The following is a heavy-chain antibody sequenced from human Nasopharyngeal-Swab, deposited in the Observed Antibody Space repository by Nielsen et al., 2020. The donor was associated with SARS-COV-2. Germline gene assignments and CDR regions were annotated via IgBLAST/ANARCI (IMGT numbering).Heavy chain of an antibody. Sequence: SETLSLTCTVSGGSISHYYWSWIRLPPGKGLEWIGYIYYSGSTNYNPSLKSRVTISVDTSKNQFSLKLSSVTAADTAVYYCARLQYYKDVWGKGTTVTVSS. CDR1: GGSISHYY. V-gene: IGHV4-59*01. CDR2: IYYSGST. CDR3: ARLQYYKDV. D-gene: IGHD6-6*01. J-gene: IGHJ6*03.